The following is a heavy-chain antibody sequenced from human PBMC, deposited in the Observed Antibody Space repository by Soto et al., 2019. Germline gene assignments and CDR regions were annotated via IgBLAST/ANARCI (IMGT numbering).Heavy chain of an antibody. Sequence: SETLSLTCAVSGGSISSGGYSWSWIRQPPGKGLEWIGYIYHSGSTYYNPSLKSRVTISVDRSKNQFSLKLSSVTAADTAVYYCARAHITMVRGVPAAFDIWGQGTMVTVS. V-gene: IGHV4-30-2*01. CDR1: GGSISSGGYS. J-gene: IGHJ3*02. D-gene: IGHD3-10*01. CDR3: ARAHITMVRGVPAAFDI. CDR2: IYHSGST.